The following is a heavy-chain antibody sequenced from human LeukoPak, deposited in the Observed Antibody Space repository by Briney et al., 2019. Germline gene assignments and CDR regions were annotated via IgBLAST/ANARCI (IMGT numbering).Heavy chain of an antibody. CDR2: FYATGST. CDR3: ARVVVVPAAIGYYYYYMDV. Sequence: PSETLSLTCTVSGGPISSYYWSWLRQPAGKGLEWIGRFYATGSTNYSPSLRSRLTMSVDTPKNQFSLKLSPVTAADTAVYYCARVVVVPAAIGYYYYYMDVWGKGTTVTVCS. D-gene: IGHD2-2*01. V-gene: IGHV4-4*07. J-gene: IGHJ6*03. CDR1: GGPISSYY.